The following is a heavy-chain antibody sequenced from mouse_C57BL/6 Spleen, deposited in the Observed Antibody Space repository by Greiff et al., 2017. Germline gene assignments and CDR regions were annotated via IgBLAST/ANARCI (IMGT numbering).Heavy chain of an antibody. CDR3: ARDRDGNSYYFDY. CDR1: GFTFSSYA. V-gene: IGHV5-4*01. D-gene: IGHD1-1*01. CDR2: ISDGGSST. J-gene: IGHJ2*01. Sequence: EVQRVESGGGLVKPGGSLKLSCAASGFTFSSYAMSWVRQTPEKRLEWVATISDGGSSTYYPDNVKGQFTISRDNAKNNLYLQMSLLKSEDTVMYYCARDRDGNSYYFDYWGQGTTLTVSS.